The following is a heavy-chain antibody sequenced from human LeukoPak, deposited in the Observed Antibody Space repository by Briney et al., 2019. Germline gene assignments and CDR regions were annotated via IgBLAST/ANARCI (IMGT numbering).Heavy chain of an antibody. J-gene: IGHJ3*02. V-gene: IGHV4-59*01. CDR1: ADSISSYY. CDR2: IYYIGST. Sequence: SETLSLTCTVSADSISSYYWSWIRRPPGKGLEWIGYIYYIGSTNYNPSLKSRVTISVDTSKNQFSLKLSSVTAADTAVYYCARDYAFDIWGQGTMVTVSS. CDR3: ARDYAFDI.